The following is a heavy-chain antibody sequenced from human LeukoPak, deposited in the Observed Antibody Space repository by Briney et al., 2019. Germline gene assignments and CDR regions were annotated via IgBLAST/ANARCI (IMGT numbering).Heavy chain of an antibody. CDR3: AKGSGYSYGFGY. Sequence: PGGSLRLSCAASGFTFSSYAMHWVRQAPGKGLEWVAVISYDGSNKYYADSVKGRFTISRDNSKNTLYLQMNSLRAEDTAVYYCAKGSGYSYGFGYWGQGTLVTVSS. J-gene: IGHJ4*02. CDR1: GFTFSSYA. V-gene: IGHV3-30-3*01. CDR2: ISYDGSNK. D-gene: IGHD5-18*01.